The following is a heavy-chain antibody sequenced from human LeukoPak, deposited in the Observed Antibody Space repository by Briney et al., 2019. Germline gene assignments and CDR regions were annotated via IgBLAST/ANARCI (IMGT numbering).Heavy chain of an antibody. J-gene: IGHJ6*02. CDR1: DGSISSSNYY. CDR3: ARGRSNYYGMDV. CDR2: IYYNGNT. Sequence: SETLSLTCTVSDGSISSSNYYWGWIRQPPGKGLEWIGYIYYNGNTNYSPSLKSRVTMSVDTSKNLFSLKVSSVTAADTAVYYCARGRSNYYGMDVWGQGTTVTVSS. V-gene: IGHV4-61*05. D-gene: IGHD1-26*01.